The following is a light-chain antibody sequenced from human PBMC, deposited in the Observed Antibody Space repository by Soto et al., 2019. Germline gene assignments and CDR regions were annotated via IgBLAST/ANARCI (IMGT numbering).Light chain of an antibody. V-gene: IGKV3-15*01. CDR3: QQYNNWPHSL. J-gene: IGKJ4*01. CDR2: GAS. Sequence: EIVMTQSPATLSVSPGERATLSCRASQSVSSNLAWYQQKPGQAPRLLIYGASTRATGIPARFSGSGSGTEFTLTISSLQSEDFAVYYCQQYNNWPHSLFGGGTKVEIK. CDR1: QSVSSN.